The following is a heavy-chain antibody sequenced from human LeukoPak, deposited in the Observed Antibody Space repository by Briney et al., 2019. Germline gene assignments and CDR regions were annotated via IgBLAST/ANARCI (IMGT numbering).Heavy chain of an antibody. Sequence: ASVKVSCKASGYTFTSYGISWVRQAPGQGLEWMGWISAYNGNTNYAQKLQGRVTMTTDTSTSTAYMELRSLRSDDTAVYYCARDRSMITFGGVIGRYYFDYWGQGTLVTVSS. V-gene: IGHV1-18*01. CDR2: ISAYNGNT. CDR1: GYTFTSYG. D-gene: IGHD3-16*02. J-gene: IGHJ4*02. CDR3: ARDRSMITFGGVIGRYYFDY.